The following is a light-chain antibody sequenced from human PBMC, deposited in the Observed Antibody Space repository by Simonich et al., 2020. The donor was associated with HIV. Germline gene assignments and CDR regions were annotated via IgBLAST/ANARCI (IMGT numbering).Light chain of an antibody. CDR2: EDS. CDR3: YSTDSSDNHRV. V-gene: IGLV3-10*01. J-gene: IGLJ3*02. Sequence: SYELTQPPSVSLSPGQTARITCSGDSLPEQNAYWYQQKSGQAPLLVIYEDSKRPSGIPDRFSGSSSGTMATLTISGAQVEDEADYYCYSTDSSDNHRVFGGGTKLTVL. CDR1: SLPEQN.